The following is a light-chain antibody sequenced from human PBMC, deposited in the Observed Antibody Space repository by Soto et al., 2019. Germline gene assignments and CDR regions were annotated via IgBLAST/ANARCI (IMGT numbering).Light chain of an antibody. J-gene: IGKJ1*01. CDR3: QQSYSTPRT. Sequence: DIQMTQSPSSLSASVGDRVAITCRASQRISSYLNWYQQKPGKAPKLLIYAASTLQSGVPSRFSGSGSGTAFTLTVSSLQPEDFATYYCQQSYSTPRTFGQGTMVDIK. CDR2: AAS. V-gene: IGKV1-39*01. CDR1: QRISSY.